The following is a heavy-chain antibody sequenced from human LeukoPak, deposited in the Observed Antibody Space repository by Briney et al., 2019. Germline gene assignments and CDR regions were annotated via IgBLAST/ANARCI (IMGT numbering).Heavy chain of an antibody. CDR3: AKERGYDYVWGSYRPFDY. CDR2: ISGSGGST. V-gene: IGHV3-23*01. D-gene: IGHD3-16*02. CDR1: GFTFDDYA. J-gene: IGHJ4*02. Sequence: GGSLRLSCAASGFTFDDYAMHWVRQAPGKGLEWVSAISGSGGSTYYADSVKGRFTISRDNSKNTLYLQMNSLRAEDTAVYYCAKERGYDYVWGSYRPFDYWGQGTLVTVSS.